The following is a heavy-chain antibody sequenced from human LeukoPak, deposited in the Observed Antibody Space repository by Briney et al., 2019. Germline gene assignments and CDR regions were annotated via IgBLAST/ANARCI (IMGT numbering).Heavy chain of an antibody. Sequence: SETLSLTCSVSGGSISSHYWSWIRQPPGKGLEWIGFIYYSGSTTYNPSLKSRVTISIDTSKKQLSLNLSSVTAADTAVYYCARGMSWGDFDYWGQGTLVTVSS. CDR2: IYYSGST. V-gene: IGHV4-59*08. CDR3: ARGMSWGDFDY. CDR1: GGSISSHY. D-gene: IGHD7-27*01. J-gene: IGHJ4*02.